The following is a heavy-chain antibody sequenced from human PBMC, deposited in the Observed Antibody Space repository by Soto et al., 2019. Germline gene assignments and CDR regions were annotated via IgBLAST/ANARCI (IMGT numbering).Heavy chain of an antibody. V-gene: IGHV1-18*01. CDR3: SIDAPPAHS. CDR2: IRAYNGNT. CDR1: GYTFTSYG. Sequence: QVQLVQSGAEVKKPGASVKVSCKASGYTFTSYGISWVRQAPGQGLEWMGWIRAYNGNTNYAQKLQGRVTMTTDTATRTDYMELRSLRSDDAAVYYCSIDAPPAHSWGQGTLVTVSA. J-gene: IGHJ1*01.